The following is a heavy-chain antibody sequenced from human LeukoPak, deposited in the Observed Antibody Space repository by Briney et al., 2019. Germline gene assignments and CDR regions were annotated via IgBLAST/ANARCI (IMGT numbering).Heavy chain of an antibody. CDR1: GGSISTYY. D-gene: IGHD2-21*02. CDR2: ISASGNT. V-gene: IGHV4-4*07. CDR3: ARQGVATAIDY. Sequence: SETLSLTCTVSGGSISTYYWSWIRQPAGKGLEWIGRISASGNTNYNPSLKSRVTMSVDTSMNLFALKLSSVTAAGTAVYYCARQGVATAIDYWGQGTLVTVSS. J-gene: IGHJ4*02.